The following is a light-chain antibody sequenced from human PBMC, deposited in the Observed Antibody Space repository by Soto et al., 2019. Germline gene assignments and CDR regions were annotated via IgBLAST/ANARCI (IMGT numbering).Light chain of an antibody. CDR3: QQRSNWPRT. J-gene: IGKJ4*01. CDR1: PSHSSY. CDR2: DAS. Sequence: EIVLTQSPATLSLSPGERATLSCRASPSHSSYLAWYQQKPDQAPRLLIYDASNRATGIPARFGGRGAETDFTLTISSLEPEDFAFYYCQQRSNWPRTFGGGTKVDIK. V-gene: IGKV3-11*01.